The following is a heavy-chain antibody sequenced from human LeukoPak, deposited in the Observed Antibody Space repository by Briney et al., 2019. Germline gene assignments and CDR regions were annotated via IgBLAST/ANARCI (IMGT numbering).Heavy chain of an antibody. Sequence: GGSLRLSCAASGFTFSNYAMSWVRQAPGRGLEWVSAISGSSGLTYYADSVKGRFTISRDNTKNTLFLQMNSLRAEDTAVYYCARRGESTSYGDYRFDYWGQGTLVTVSS. V-gene: IGHV3-23*01. J-gene: IGHJ4*02. D-gene: IGHD4-17*01. CDR2: ISGSSGLT. CDR1: GFTFSNYA. CDR3: ARRGESTSYGDYRFDY.